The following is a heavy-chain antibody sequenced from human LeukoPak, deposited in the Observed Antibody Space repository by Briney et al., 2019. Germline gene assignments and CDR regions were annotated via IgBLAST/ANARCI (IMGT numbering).Heavy chain of an antibody. CDR3: ARDPGYYGSGSRGAFDY. CDR2: IYTSGST. V-gene: IGHV4-4*07. Sequence: SSETLSLTCTVSGGSIRSYYWSWIRQPAGKGLEWIGRIYTSGSTNYNPSLKSRVTMSVDTSKNQFSLKLSSVIAADTAVYYCARDPGYYGSGSRGAFDYWGQGTLVTVSS. D-gene: IGHD3-10*01. CDR1: GGSIRSYY. J-gene: IGHJ4*02.